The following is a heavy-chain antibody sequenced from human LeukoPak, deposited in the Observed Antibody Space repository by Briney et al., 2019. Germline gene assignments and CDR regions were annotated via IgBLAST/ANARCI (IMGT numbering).Heavy chain of an antibody. V-gene: IGHV3-53*01. Sequence: PGGSLRLSCAASGFIVSSNYMTWVRQAPGKGVEWVSVIYSGGRTYYADSVKGRFTLSRDNSKNTLYLHMNSLRAEDTAVYYCARGNSGTSYVEYYYGMDVWGQGTTVTVSS. D-gene: IGHD1-26*01. CDR2: IYSGGRT. CDR1: GFIVSSNY. CDR3: ARGNSGTSYVEYYYGMDV. J-gene: IGHJ6*02.